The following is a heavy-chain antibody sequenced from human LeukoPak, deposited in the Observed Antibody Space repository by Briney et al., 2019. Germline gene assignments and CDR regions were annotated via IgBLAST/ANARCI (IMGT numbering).Heavy chain of an antibody. V-gene: IGHV1-69*04. CDR2: IIPILGIA. CDR3: VSSVGATPGLLYSFDY. Sequence: SVKVSCKASGGTFSSYAISWVRQAPGQGLEWMGRIIPILGIANYAQKFQGRVAITADKSTSTAYMELSSLRSEDTAVYYCVSSVGATPGLLYSFDYWGQGTLVTVSS. D-gene: IGHD1-26*01. CDR1: GGTFSSYA. J-gene: IGHJ4*02.